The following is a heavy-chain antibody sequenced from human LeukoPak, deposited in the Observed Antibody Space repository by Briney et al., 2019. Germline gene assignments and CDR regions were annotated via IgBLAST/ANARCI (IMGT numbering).Heavy chain of an antibody. V-gene: IGHV3-48*03. CDR3: AGDKTGYNNGWSYFDY. CDR1: GFTFSSYE. D-gene: IGHD6-19*01. J-gene: IGHJ4*02. Sequence: GGSLRLSCAASGFTFSSYEMNWVRQAPGRGLEWVSYISSSGSTIYYARSVKGRFTISRDDAKNLLSLQMNSLRAEDTAVYYCAGDKTGYNNGWSYFDYWGQGTLVTVSS. CDR2: ISSSGSTI.